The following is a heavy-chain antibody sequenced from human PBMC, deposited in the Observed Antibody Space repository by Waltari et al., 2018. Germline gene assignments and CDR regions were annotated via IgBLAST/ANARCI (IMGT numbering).Heavy chain of an antibody. CDR3: TRADGMTDLDY. CDR1: GFNFGDYA. J-gene: IGHJ4*02. V-gene: IGHV3-49*04. CDR2: IRSKTYGGAP. Sequence: EVQLAESGGGLVQPGRSLRLSCTASGFNFGDYAMTWVRKVPGKGLEWVGFIRSKTYGGAPEYAASVKGRFTISRDDSKSVAYLQMNSLRTEDTALYYCTRADGMTDLDYWGQGALVTVSS.